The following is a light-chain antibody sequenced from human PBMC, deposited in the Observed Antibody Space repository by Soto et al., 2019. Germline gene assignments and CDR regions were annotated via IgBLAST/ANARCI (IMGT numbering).Light chain of an antibody. J-gene: IGKJ1*01. CDR2: AAS. Sequence: IQMPQSPSSLYASVGDRVTINCRASQSISNYLNWYQKKPGKAPKLLIYAASSLQSGVPSRFSGSGSGTDFTLTISSLQTDDFATYYCQQYSRHSPGTFGQGTKVDIK. CDR3: QQYSRHSPGT. CDR1: QSISNY. V-gene: IGKV1-39*01.